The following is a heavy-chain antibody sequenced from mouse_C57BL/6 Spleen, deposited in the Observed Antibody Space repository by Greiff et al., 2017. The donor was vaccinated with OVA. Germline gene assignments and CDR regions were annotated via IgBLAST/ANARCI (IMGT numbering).Heavy chain of an antibody. Sequence: EVHLVESGGGLVKPGGSLKLSCAASGFTFSSYAMSWVRQTPEKRLEWVATISDGGSYTYYPDNVKGRFTISRDNAKNNLYLQMSHLKSEDTAMYYCARDMGNYFDYWGQGTTLTVSS. J-gene: IGHJ2*01. CDR3: ARDMGNYFDY. CDR1: GFTFSSYA. V-gene: IGHV5-4*01. D-gene: IGHD1-1*02. CDR2: ISDGGSYT.